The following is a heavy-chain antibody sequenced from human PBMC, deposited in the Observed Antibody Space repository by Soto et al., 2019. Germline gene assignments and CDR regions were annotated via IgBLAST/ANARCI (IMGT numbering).Heavy chain of an antibody. CDR2: IYYSGRT. V-gene: IGHV4-30-4*01. J-gene: IGHJ4*02. CDR3: AGDRRNSPAYLDY. CDR1: VGSISSDDYY. Sequence: SETLSLTCTFSVGSISSDDYYWSWIRQPPGKGLEWIGYIYYSGRTNYNPSLNSRLTISVDTSKNQFSLELSSVSAADTAVYFCAGDRRNSPAYLDYWGQGIPVTVXS.